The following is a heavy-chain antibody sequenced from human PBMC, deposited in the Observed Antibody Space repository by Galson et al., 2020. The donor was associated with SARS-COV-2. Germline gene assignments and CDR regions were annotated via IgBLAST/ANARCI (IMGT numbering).Heavy chain of an antibody. Sequence: SLKLSCAASGFTFNDYAMHWVRQAPGKGLEWVSGVTWRGGNIGYADSVKGRFTISRDNAKNSLYLQMNSLRSEDTALYYCAKDQDFYASGSDSVLGFWGQGTLVTVSS. V-gene: IGHV3-9*01. CDR3: AKDQDFYASGSDSVLGF. D-gene: IGHD3-10*01. CDR1: GFTFNDYA. J-gene: IGHJ4*02. CDR2: VTWRGGNI.